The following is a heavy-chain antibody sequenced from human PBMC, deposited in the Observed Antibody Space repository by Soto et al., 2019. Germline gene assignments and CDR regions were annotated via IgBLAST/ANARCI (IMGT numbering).Heavy chain of an antibody. CDR1: GGTFSTYT. V-gene: IGHV1-69*08. J-gene: IGHJ5*02. Sequence: QVQLVQSGAEVKKPGSSVKVSCKASGGTFSTYTITWVRQAPGQGLEWMGRIIPIIGIINYAQKFQCRVTISADTFTGTAYMELTGLRSDDTAVYYCAGDPDSHYNDSHASSYPWGQGTLVTVSS. D-gene: IGHD4-4*01. CDR3: AGDPDSHYNDSHASSYP. CDR2: IIPIIGII.